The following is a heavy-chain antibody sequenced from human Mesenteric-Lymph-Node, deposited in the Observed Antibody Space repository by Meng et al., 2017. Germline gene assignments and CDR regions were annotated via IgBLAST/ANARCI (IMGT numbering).Heavy chain of an antibody. V-gene: IGHV3-21*01. CDR2: ISRSSSSNYL. J-gene: IGHJ3*02. CDR1: GFTFSSYA. CDR3: ARLAVVGNDAFDI. D-gene: IGHD6-19*01. Sequence: GGSLRLSCAASGFTFSSYAMHWVRQAPGKGLEWVSSISRSSSSNYLYYTDSVKGRFTISRDNTKNSLFLQMNSLKAEDTAVYYCARLAVVGNDAFDIWGQGTLVTVSS.